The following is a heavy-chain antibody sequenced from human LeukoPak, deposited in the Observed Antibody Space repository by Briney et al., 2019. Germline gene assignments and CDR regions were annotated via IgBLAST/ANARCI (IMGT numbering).Heavy chain of an antibody. J-gene: IGHJ4*02. CDR3: ARAPRLMGIAAAGASSDY. CDR2: IYYSGST. Sequence: PSETLSLTCTVSGGSININTYYWGWIRQTPGKGLEWIGSIYYSGSTYYNPSLKSRVTISVDTSKNQFSLKLSSVTAADTAVYYCARAPRLMGIAAAGASSDYWGQGTLVTVSS. CDR1: GGSININTYY. D-gene: IGHD6-13*01. V-gene: IGHV4-39*07.